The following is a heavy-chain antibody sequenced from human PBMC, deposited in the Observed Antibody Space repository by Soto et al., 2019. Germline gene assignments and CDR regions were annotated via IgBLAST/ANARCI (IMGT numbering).Heavy chain of an antibody. J-gene: IGHJ3*01. CDR2: IIPLFGTT. D-gene: IGHD1-1*01. Sequence: QVHLVQSGAEVRKPGSSVKVSCKTSGGTFSTYTIYWVRQAPGQGLEWMGRIIPLFGTTKYAQNFQDRVTITAEESTSPTYMELSSLRAEDTAVYYCARRLDDRANEGFDVWGEGTAVTVAA. CDR1: GGTFSTYT. V-gene: IGHV1-69*18. CDR3: ARRLDDRANEGFDV.